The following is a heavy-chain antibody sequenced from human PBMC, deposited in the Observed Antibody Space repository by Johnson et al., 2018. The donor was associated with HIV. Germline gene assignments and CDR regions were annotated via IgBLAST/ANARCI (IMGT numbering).Heavy chain of an antibody. CDR3: ARKADAIDI. J-gene: IGHJ3*02. Sequence: MQLVESVGGLVKPGGSLRLSCAASGFTFSSYGMHWVRQAPGKGLEWVAFTRYDGSNTYDADSVKGRFIISRDNSKNSLYLQMNSLRAGDTAVYYCARKADAIDIWGQGTMVTVSS. V-gene: IGHV3-30*02. CDR2: TRYDGSNT. CDR1: GFTFSSYG.